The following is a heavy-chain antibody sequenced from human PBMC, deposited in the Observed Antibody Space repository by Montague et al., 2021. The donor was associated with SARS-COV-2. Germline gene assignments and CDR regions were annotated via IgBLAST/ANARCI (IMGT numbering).Heavy chain of an antibody. V-gene: IGHV3-23*01. CDR1: GFTFSPYA. D-gene: IGHD3-10*01. CDR3: LNYHGSGSYGDF. Sequence: SLRLSCAASGFTFSPYAMTWVRQAPGKGLEWVSSISASGVRTHYPDSVKGRFTISRDNSKNTLYLQMSSLRAEDTAVYFCLNYHGSGSYGDFWGQGTLVTVSS. CDR2: ISASGVRT. J-gene: IGHJ4*02.